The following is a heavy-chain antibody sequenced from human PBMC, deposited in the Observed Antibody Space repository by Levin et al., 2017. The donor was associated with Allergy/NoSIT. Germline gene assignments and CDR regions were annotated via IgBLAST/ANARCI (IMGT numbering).Heavy chain of an antibody. D-gene: IGHD2-15*01. V-gene: IGHV3-64*01. CDR3: ARDAGYCSGGSCPTYYFDY. J-gene: IGHJ4*02. Sequence: GGSLRLSCAASGFTFSSYAMHWVRQAPGKGLEYVSAISSNGGSTYYANSVKGRFTISRDNSKNTLYLQMGSLRAEDMAVYYCARDAGYCSGGSCPTYYFDYWGQGTLVTVSS. CDR1: GFTFSSYA. CDR2: ISSNGGST.